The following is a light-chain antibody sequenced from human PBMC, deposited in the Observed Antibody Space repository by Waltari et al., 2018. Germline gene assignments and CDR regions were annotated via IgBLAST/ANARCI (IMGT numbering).Light chain of an antibody. CDR3: QTGGHGTWV. J-gene: IGLJ3*02. CDR1: SGPSSNI. Sequence: QLVLTQSPSASASLGASVTLTCTLSSGPSSNIIAWLPQQPEKGPRYLMKVNSDGSHSKGDEIPDRFSGSSSGAERYLTISSLQSEDEADYYCQTGGHGTWVFGGGTKLTVL. CDR2: VNSDGSH. V-gene: IGLV4-69*01.